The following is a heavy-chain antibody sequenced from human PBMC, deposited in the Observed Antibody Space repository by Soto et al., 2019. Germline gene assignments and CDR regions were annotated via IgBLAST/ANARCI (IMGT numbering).Heavy chain of an antibody. CDR2: IYWDDDK. V-gene: IGHV2-5*02. CDR3: AHGRKSYYDILTGYNY. J-gene: IGHJ4*02. D-gene: IGHD3-9*01. CDR1: GFSLSTSGVG. Sequence: QITLKESGPTLVKPTQTLTLTCTFSGFSLSTSGVGVAWIRQPPGKALEWLALIYWDDDKRYSPSLKSRLTITKDTSKNQVVLTMTHMDPGDTATYYCAHGRKSYYDILTGYNYWGQGTLGTVSS.